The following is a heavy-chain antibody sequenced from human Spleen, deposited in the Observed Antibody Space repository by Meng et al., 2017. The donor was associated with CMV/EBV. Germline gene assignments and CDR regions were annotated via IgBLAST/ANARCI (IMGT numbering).Heavy chain of an antibody. Sequence: TFNSNNFTWGRQAPGLGLERMGWMNPNSGNTGYAQNFQGRVTMTRNTSISTVYMELSGLRSEDTAVYYCARRRGGSSWGDFDYWGQGTLVTVSS. CDR3: ARRRGGSSWGDFDY. CDR2: MNPNSGNT. D-gene: IGHD6-6*01. CDR1: TFNSNN. V-gene: IGHV1-8*01. J-gene: IGHJ4*02.